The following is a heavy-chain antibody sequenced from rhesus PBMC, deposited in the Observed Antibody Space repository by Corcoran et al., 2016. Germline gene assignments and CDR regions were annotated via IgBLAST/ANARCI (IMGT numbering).Heavy chain of an antibody. D-gene: IGHD6-13*01. CDR2: IYWDDDK. J-gene: IGHJ4*01. V-gene: IGHV2S1*01. CDR3: ARVIAAAHGG. Sequence: QVTLKESGPALVKPTQTLTLPCTFSGFSLSPSGLVVVWIRQPPGKSLEWLASIYWDDDKYYSTSLKSRLTISKDTSKNQVVLTMTNMDPVDTATYYCARVIAAAHGGWGQGVLVTVSS. CDR1: GFSLSPSGLV.